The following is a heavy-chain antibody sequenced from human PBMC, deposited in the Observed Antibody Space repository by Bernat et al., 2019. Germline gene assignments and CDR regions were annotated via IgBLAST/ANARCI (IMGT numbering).Heavy chain of an antibody. CDR3: ARGLWFGELFYGMDV. V-gene: IGHV3-33*01. CDR1: GFTFSSYG. Sequence: QVQLVESGGGVVQPGRSLRLSCAASGFTFSSYGMHWVRQAPGKGLEWVAVIWYDGSNKYYAGSVKGRFTISRDNSKNTLYLQMNSLRAEDTAVYYCARGLWFGELFYGMDVWGQGTTVTVSS. CDR2: IWYDGSNK. J-gene: IGHJ6*02. D-gene: IGHD3-10*01.